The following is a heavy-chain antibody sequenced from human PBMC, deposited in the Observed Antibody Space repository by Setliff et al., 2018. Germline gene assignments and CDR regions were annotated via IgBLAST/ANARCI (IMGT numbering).Heavy chain of an antibody. CDR3: ARCTGGDCYLDAFDI. Sequence: PSETLSLTCTVSGGSISSGYIRGWIRQPPGKGLEWVGNIGHTGSINYNPSLKSRLTISRDTSKNQVSLKLNSVTATDTAVYYCARCTGGDCYLDAFDIWGQGTMVTVSS. D-gene: IGHD2-21*02. CDR1: GGSISSGYI. CDR2: IGHTGSI. V-gene: IGHV4-38-2*02. J-gene: IGHJ3*02.